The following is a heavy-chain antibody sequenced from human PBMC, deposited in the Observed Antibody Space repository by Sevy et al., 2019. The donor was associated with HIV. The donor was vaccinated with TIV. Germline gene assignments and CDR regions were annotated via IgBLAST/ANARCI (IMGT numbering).Heavy chain of an antibody. CDR2: INHSGST. CDR1: GGSFSGYY. CDR3: ASTTVTHREFDY. V-gene: IGHV4-34*01. D-gene: IGHD4-17*01. J-gene: IGHJ4*02. Sequence: SETLSLTCAVYGGSFSGYYWSWIRRPPGKGLEWIGEINHSGSTNYNPSLKSRVTISVDTSKNQFSLKLSSVTAADTAVYYCASTTVTHREFDYWGQGTLVTVSS.